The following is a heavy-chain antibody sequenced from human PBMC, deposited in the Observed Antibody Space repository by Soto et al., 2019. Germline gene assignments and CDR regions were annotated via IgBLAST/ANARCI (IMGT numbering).Heavy chain of an antibody. Sequence: PSETLSLTCAVYGGSFSGYYWSWIRQPPGKGLEWIGEINHSGSTNYNPSLKSRVTISVDTSKNQFSLKLSSVTAADTAVYYCARSRGGGYSYGDPDYWGQGTLVTVSS. CDR3: ARSRGGGYSYGDPDY. J-gene: IGHJ4*02. D-gene: IGHD5-18*01. V-gene: IGHV4-34*01. CDR2: INHSGST. CDR1: GGSFSGYY.